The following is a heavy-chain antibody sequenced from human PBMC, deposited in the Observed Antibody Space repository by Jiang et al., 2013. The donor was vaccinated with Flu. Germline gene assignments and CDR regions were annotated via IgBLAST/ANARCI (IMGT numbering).Heavy chain of an antibody. CDR2: LSYSGST. Sequence: GSGLVKPSETLSLTCNVSGGSISRYYWSWIRQTPGKGLEWIGYLSYSGSTHYNPSLKSRVSTSGDTSKNQFTLEMHSVTAADTAVYYCARTFYSSSLLYYYYYGMDVWGQGATVTVSS. V-gene: IGHV4-59*13. J-gene: IGHJ6*02. CDR3: ARTFYSSSLLYYYYYGMDV. D-gene: IGHD6-6*01. CDR1: GGSISRYY.